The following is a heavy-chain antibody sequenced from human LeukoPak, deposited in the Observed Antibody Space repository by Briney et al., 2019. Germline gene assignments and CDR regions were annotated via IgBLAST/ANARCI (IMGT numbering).Heavy chain of an antibody. CDR3: AKDHIYGDYNYYYYYMDV. Sequence: PGGSLRLSCEASGFTFSTYGMYWVRQAPGKGLEWVAFIRNDGSNKYYADSVKGRFTISRDNSKNTLYLQMNSLRAEDAAVYYCAKDHIYGDYNYYYYYMDVWGKGTTVTISS. V-gene: IGHV3-30*02. CDR2: IRNDGSNK. J-gene: IGHJ6*03. CDR1: GFTFSTYG. D-gene: IGHD4-17*01.